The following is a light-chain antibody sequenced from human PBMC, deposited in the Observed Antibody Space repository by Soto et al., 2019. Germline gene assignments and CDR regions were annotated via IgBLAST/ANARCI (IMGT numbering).Light chain of an antibody. CDR3: HQFGDSPQT. CDR1: QNIGSN. J-gene: IGKJ1*01. CDR2: STS. V-gene: IGKV3-20*01. Sequence: EVVMTQSPATLSASPGERVILSCRASQNIGSNLAWYQQKPGQAPRLLIYSTSTRAAGIPDRFTGRGSGTHFTLAISRLEPEDFAVYYCHQFGDSPQTFGQGTKVDIK.